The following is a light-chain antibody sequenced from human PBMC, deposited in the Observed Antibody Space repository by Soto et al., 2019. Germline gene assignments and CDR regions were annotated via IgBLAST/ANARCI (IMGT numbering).Light chain of an antibody. V-gene: IGKV1-13*02. Sequence: AIQLTQSPSSLSASVGDRVTITCRASQGIRSSLAWYQQKPGRAPNLLIFDASTLESGVPTRFSGSGSGTDFTLTISSLQPEDFVTYYCQQYNSYPLITFGQGTRLEIK. CDR3: QQYNSYPLIT. CDR1: QGIRSS. J-gene: IGKJ5*01. CDR2: DAS.